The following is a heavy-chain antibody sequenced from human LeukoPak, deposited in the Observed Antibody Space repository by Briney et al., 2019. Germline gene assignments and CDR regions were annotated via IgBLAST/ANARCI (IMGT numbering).Heavy chain of an antibody. Sequence: SETLSLTCTVSGGSISPYCWSWIRQPPGKGLEWIGNIYYSGSTRYNSSLKSRVTISVDTSKNQFSLKLSSVTAADTAVYYCARDLDGYCSSTSCSGWFDPWGQGTLVTVSS. CDR1: GGSISPYC. J-gene: IGHJ5*02. D-gene: IGHD2-2*03. CDR2: IYYSGST. CDR3: ARDLDGYCSSTSCSGWFDP. V-gene: IGHV4-59*01.